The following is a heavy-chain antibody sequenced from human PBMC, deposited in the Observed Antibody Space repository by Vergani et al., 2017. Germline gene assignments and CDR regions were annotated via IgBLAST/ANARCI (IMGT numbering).Heavy chain of an antibody. CDR2: ISGTGVDI. J-gene: IGHJ4*02. Sequence: EVQMVESGGGLVKPGGSLRLSCVASGFTFSHYSMNWVRQAPGKGLEWVSSISGTGVDIYYADSFKGRFTISRDNAKKSVYLHMTSLRAEDTAVYYCARDVGSACISTNCYAWFWGQGTLVTVSS. CDR3: ARDVGSACISTNCYAWF. V-gene: IGHV3-21*01. CDR1: GFTFSHYS. D-gene: IGHD2-2*01.